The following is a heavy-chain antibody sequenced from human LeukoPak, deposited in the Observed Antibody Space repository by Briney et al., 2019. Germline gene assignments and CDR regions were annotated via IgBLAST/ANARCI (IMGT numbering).Heavy chain of an antibody. Sequence: GASVKVSCKASGGTSSSYAISWVRQAPGQGLEWMGRIIPILGIANYAQKFQGRVTITADKSTSTAYMELSSLRSEDTAVYYCARAVGNYGDYPIDYWGQGTLVTVSS. J-gene: IGHJ4*02. CDR1: GGTSSSYA. V-gene: IGHV1-69*04. CDR3: ARAVGNYGDYPIDY. CDR2: IIPILGIA. D-gene: IGHD4-17*01.